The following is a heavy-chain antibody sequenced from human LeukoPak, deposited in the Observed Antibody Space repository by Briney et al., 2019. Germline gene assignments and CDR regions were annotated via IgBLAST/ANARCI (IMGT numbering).Heavy chain of an antibody. J-gene: IGHJ5*02. CDR1: GGTFSSYA. Sequence: SVKVSGKASGGTFSSYAISWVRQAPGQGLEWMGRIIPILGIANYAQKFQGRVTMTRDTSISTAYMELSSLRSEDTAMYYCARKNYCSGGSCYSRGWFDPWGQGTLVTVSS. CDR3: ARKNYCSGGSCYSRGWFDP. CDR2: IIPILGIA. D-gene: IGHD2-15*01. V-gene: IGHV1-69*04.